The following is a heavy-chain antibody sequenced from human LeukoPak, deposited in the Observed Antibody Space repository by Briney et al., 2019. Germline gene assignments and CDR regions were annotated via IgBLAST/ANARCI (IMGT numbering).Heavy chain of an antibody. Sequence: ASVKVSCKASGYTFTSYGISWVRQAPGQGLEWMEWISAYNGNTNYAQKLQGRVTMTTDTSTSTAYMELRSLRSDDTAVYYCAREEAHYYYYYMDVWGKGTTVTVSS. CDR1: GYTFTSYG. CDR3: AREEAHYYYYYMDV. CDR2: ISAYNGNT. V-gene: IGHV1-18*01. J-gene: IGHJ6*03.